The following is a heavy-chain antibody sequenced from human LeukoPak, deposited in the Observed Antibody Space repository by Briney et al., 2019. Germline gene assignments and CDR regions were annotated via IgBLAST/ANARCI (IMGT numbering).Heavy chain of an antibody. J-gene: IGHJ4*02. D-gene: IGHD6-13*01. CDR1: GFTFSSYA. Sequence: GGSLRLSCAASGFTFSSYAMHWVRQAPGKGLEWVAVISYDGSNKYYADSVKGRFTISRDNSKNTLYLQMASLRAEDTAVYYCVKASSSSWSSFDYWGQGTLVTVSS. CDR2: ISYDGSNK. V-gene: IGHV3-30*04. CDR3: VKASSSSWSSFDY.